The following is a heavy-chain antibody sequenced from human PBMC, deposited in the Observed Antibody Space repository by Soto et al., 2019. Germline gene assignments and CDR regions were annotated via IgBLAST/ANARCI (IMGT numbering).Heavy chain of an antibody. CDR2: IKSKTDGGTT. D-gene: IGHD3-10*01. CDR1: GFTFSNAW. V-gene: IGHV3-15*07. Sequence: GGSLRLSCAASGFTFSNAWMNWVRQAPGKGLEWVGRIKSKTDGGTTDYAAPVKGRFTISRDDSKNTLYLQMNSLKTEDTAVYYCTTDDFGFGALLYSGPEVDYWGQGTLVTAPQ. J-gene: IGHJ4*02. CDR3: TTDDFGFGALLYSGPEVDY.